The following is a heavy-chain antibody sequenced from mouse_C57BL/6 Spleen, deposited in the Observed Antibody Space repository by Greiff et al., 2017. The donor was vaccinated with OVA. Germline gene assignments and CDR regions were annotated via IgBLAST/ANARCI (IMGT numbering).Heavy chain of an antibody. D-gene: IGHD1-1*01. Sequence: EVQGVESGGGLVKPGGSLKLSCAASGFTFSDYGMHWVRQAPEKGLEWVAYISSGSSTIYYADTVKGRFTISRDNAKNTLFLQMTSLRSEDTAMYYCASDYYGSSCAWFAYWGQGTLVTVSA. V-gene: IGHV5-17*01. CDR3: ASDYYGSSCAWFAY. J-gene: IGHJ3*01. CDR1: GFTFSDYG. CDR2: ISSGSSTI.